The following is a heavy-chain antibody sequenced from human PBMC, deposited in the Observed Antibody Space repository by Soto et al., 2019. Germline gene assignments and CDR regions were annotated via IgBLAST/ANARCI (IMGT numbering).Heavy chain of an antibody. CDR2: IWYDGSNK. Sequence: TGGSLRLSCAASGFTFSSYGMHWVRQAPGKGLEWVAVIWYDGSNKYYADSVKGRFTISRDNSKNTLYLQMNSLRAEDTAVYYCARDHRYYDYVWGSYRYPPYYGMDVWGQGTTVTVSS. J-gene: IGHJ6*02. CDR3: ARDHRYYDYVWGSYRYPPYYGMDV. V-gene: IGHV3-33*01. CDR1: GFTFSSYG. D-gene: IGHD3-16*02.